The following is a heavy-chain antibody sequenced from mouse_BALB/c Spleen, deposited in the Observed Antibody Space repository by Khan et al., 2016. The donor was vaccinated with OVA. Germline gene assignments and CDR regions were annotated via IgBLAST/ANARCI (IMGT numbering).Heavy chain of an antibody. CDR2: IFPGTGTT. CDR1: GYTFTRYW. V-gene: IGHV1S132*01. Sequence: VPLPPSFAHLVQPGASVKLSCKTSGYTFTRYWIQWVKQRPGQGLRWIGQIFPGTGTTYYNENFKGKATLTIDTSSTTAYMQLSSLTSEDSAVYFCARGYFGNYEFAYWGQGTLVTVSA. D-gene: IGHD2-1*01. CDR3: ARGYFGNYEFAY. J-gene: IGHJ3*01.